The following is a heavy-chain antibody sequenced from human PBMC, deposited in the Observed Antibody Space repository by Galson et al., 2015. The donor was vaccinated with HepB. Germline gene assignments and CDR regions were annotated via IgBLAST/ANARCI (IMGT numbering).Heavy chain of an antibody. CDR2: INAGNGNT. V-gene: IGHV1-3*01. J-gene: IGHJ4*02. D-gene: IGHD7-27*01. CDR3: ARENAGYWGHFDY. CDR1: GYTFTSYA. Sequence: SVKVSCKASGYTFTSYAMHWVRQAPGQRLEWMGWINAGNGNTKYSQKFQGRVTITRDTSASTAYMELSSLRSEDTAVYYCARENAGYWGHFDYWGQGTLVTVSS.